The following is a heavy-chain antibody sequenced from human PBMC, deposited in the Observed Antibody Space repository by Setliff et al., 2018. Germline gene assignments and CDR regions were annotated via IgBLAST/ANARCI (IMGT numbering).Heavy chain of an antibody. CDR2: INPSGGLT. CDR1: GYTLSKYY. V-gene: IGHV1-46*03. Sequence: ASVKVSCKASGYTLSKYYMHWVRQAPGQGLEWMGIINPSGGLTRYTQKFQGRVTMTSDTSTNTVYLEVSSLRSEDTAVYFCARDRFYNSWSGTSITAPHDAFDIWGQGTMVTVSS. D-gene: IGHD3-3*01. J-gene: IGHJ3*02. CDR3: ARDRFYNSWSGTSITAPHDAFDI.